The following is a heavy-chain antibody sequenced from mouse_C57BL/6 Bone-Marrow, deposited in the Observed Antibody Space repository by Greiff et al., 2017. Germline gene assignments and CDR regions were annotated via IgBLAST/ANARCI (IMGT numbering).Heavy chain of an antibody. J-gene: IGHJ1*03. Sequence: VHVKQSGAELVRPGASVKLSCTASGFNIKDDYMHWVKQRPDQGLEWIGWIDPENGDTEYASKFPGKATITADTSSNTAYLQLSSLTSEDTAVYYCTRLGLFYWYFDVWGTGTTVTVSS. CDR2: IDPENGDT. CDR1: GFNIKDDY. V-gene: IGHV14-4*01. CDR3: TRLGLFYWYFDV. D-gene: IGHD4-1*01.